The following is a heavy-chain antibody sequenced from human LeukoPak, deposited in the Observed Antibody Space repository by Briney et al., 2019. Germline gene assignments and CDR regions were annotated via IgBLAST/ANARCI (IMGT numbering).Heavy chain of an antibody. CDR1: GFTLSTYS. J-gene: IGHJ4*02. D-gene: IGHD3-22*01. Sequence: PGGSLRLSCAASGFTLSTYSMSWVRQAPGKGLEWVSTIDVTTGLSYYADSVEGRFTISRDDFQNTLFLQLNGLRVEDTAVYYCAKINYYHPYFWGQGILVTVSS. CDR2: IDVTTGLS. CDR3: AKINYYHPYF. V-gene: IGHV3-23*01.